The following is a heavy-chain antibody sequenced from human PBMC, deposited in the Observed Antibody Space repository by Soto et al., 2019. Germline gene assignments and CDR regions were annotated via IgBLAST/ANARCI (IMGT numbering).Heavy chain of an antibody. J-gene: IGHJ4*02. Sequence: ASVKVSCKASGYTFTSYPMHWVRQAPGQRLEWMGWINAGNGNTKYSQKFQGRVTITRDTSASTAYMEVSSLRSEDTAVYYCARLPRGYSYGYDYWGQVTLVTVSS. CDR2: INAGNGNT. CDR1: GYTFTSYP. V-gene: IGHV1-3*01. CDR3: ARLPRGYSYGYDY. D-gene: IGHD5-18*01.